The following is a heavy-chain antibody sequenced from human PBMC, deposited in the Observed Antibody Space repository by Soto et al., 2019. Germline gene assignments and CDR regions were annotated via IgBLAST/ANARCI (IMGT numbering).Heavy chain of an antibody. CDR2: VYWDDSK. CDR3: AHCRGGVASF. J-gene: IGHJ4*02. CDR1: GFSLSTRDVG. D-gene: IGHD2-2*01. Sequence: QITLNESGPTLVKPTQTLTLTCTFSGFSLSTRDVGVGWIRQPPGEALEWLGVVYWDDSKTYSPSLESRLTITKDTSKNPVVLRMPKMEPVDTATYYCAHCRGGVASFWGQGTLVTVSS. V-gene: IGHV2-5*02.